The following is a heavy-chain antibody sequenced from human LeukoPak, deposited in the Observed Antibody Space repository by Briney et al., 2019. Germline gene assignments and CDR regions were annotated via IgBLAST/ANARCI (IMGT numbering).Heavy chain of an antibody. CDR3: ARSRSASTSGWYDYFDY. CDR1: GFTFSSYG. Sequence: PGRSLRLSCAASGFTFSSYGMHWVRKAPGKGLEWVAVISYDGSNKYYADSVKGRFTISRDDSKNTLYLQMNSLRGEDTAVYYCARSRSASTSGWYDYFDYWGRGTLVTVSS. D-gene: IGHD6-19*01. CDR2: ISYDGSNK. J-gene: IGHJ4*02. V-gene: IGHV3-30*03.